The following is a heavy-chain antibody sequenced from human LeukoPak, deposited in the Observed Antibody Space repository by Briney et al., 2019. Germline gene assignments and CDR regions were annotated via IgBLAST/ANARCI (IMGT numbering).Heavy chain of an antibody. CDR2: IYSGGNT. J-gene: IGHJ3*02. V-gene: IGHV3-66*02. D-gene: IGHD3-22*01. CDR1: GFTLSTNY. Sequence: PGGSLRLSCAASGFTLSTNYMSWVRQAPAKGLEWVSVIYSGGNTFYVDSVKGRFTISRDNSKNTLYLQMNSLRAEDTAVYYCARSYYDSSGYYPGAFDIWGQGTMVTVSS. CDR3: ARSYYDSSGYYPGAFDI.